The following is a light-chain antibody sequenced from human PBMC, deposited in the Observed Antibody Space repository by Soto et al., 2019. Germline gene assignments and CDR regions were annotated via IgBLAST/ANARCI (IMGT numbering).Light chain of an antibody. CDR3: QQRSNSST. J-gene: IGKJ4*01. V-gene: IGKV3-11*01. CDR1: QSVSSY. CDR2: DAS. Sequence: EIVLTQSPATLSSSPGERATLSCRASQSVSSYLAWYQQKPGQAPRLLIYDASNRAAVIPARFSGSGSGTGSTLTISSLEPEYVAVYYCQQRSNSSTFGGGTKVEIK.